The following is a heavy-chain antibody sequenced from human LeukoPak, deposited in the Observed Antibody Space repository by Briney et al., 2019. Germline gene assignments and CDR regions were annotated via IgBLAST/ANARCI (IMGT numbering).Heavy chain of an antibody. CDR1: GFTFSSFG. J-gene: IGHJ1*01. Sequence: GGSLRLSCAASGFTFSSFGMHWVRQAPGQGLEGVAVISFDGSNQYYADSVKGRFTTYRDNFKNTVYLQMNSLRAEETAVYYCAKSHPPTVTTEEGEYLQHWGQGTLVTVSS. CDR3: AKSHPPTVTTEEGEYLQH. D-gene: IGHD4-17*01. V-gene: IGHV3-30*18. CDR2: ISFDGSNQ.